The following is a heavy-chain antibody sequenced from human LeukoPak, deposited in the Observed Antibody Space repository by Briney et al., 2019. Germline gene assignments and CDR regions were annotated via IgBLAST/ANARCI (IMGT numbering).Heavy chain of an antibody. CDR2: ISDDSSFT. J-gene: IGHJ4*02. Sequence: GGSLRLSCAASGLVFGKYAMAWVRQAPVKGLECVSIISDDSSFTYYLDSVKGRSTIFRDNSKNTLYLHMNSLKAEDTAVYYCAKGRCSGPGCDSFDYWGQGTLVTVSS. D-gene: IGHD5-12*01. CDR3: AKGRCSGPGCDSFDY. CDR1: GLVFGKYA. V-gene: IGHV3-23*01.